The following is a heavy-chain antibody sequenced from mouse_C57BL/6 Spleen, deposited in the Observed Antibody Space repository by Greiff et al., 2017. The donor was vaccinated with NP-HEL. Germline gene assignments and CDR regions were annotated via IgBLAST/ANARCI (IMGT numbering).Heavy chain of an antibody. CDR3: ARNWDGWYFDV. V-gene: IGHV1-64*01. CDR1: GYTFTSYW. D-gene: IGHD4-1*01. CDR2: IHPNSGST. J-gene: IGHJ1*03. Sequence: QVQLQQPGAELVKPGASVKLSCKASGYTFTSYWMHWVKQRPGQGLEWIGMIHPNSGSTNYNEKFKSKATLTVVTSSSTAYMQLSSLTSEDSAVYYCARNWDGWYFDVWGTGTTVTVSS.